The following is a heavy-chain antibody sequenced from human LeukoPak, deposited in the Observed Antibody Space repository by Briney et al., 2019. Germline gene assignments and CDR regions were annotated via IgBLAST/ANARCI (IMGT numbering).Heavy chain of an antibody. CDR1: GDSISSGDYY. J-gene: IGHJ4*02. D-gene: IGHD6-19*01. Sequence: SETLSLTCTVSGDSISSGDYYWSWIRQPARKGLEWIGRISSSGSTNYNPSLKSRVTISVDTSKNQFSLKLSSVTAADTAVYYCARSRIAVAYDYWGQGTLVTVSS. CDR3: ARSRIAVAYDY. V-gene: IGHV4-61*02. CDR2: ISSSGST.